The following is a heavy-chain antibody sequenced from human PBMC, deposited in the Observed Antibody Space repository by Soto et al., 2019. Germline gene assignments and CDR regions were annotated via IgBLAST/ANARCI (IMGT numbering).Heavy chain of an antibody. CDR1: GYTFTSYD. J-gene: IGHJ3*02. CDR2: MNTNSGNT. V-gene: IGHV1-8*01. Sequence: ASVKVSCKASGYTFTSYDINWVRQATGKGLEWMGWMNTNSGNTGYAQKFQGRVTMTRNTSISTAYMELSSLRSEDTAVYYCEREPGGRAFDIWGQGTMVPVSS. CDR3: EREPGGRAFDI. D-gene: IGHD3-10*01.